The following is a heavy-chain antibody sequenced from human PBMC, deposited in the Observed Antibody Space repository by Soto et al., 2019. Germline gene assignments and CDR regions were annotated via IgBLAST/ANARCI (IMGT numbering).Heavy chain of an antibody. Sequence: SETLSLTCTVSGGSISSGGYYWSWIRQHPGKGLEWIGYIYYSGSTYYNPSLKSRVTISVDTSKNQSSLKLSSVTAADTAVYYCARDLSSKRWFDPWGQGTLVTVSS. J-gene: IGHJ5*02. CDR2: IYYSGST. V-gene: IGHV4-31*03. CDR1: GGSISSGGYY. CDR3: ARDLSSKRWFDP.